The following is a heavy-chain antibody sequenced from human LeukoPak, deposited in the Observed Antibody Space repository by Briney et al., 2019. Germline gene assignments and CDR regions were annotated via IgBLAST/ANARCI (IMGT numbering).Heavy chain of an antibody. J-gene: IGHJ6*03. D-gene: IGHD2-2*01. CDR3: AKSPVPAAPVTGYYYYMDV. Sequence: PGGSLRLSCAASGFTFSSYGMHWVRQAPGKGLEWVAFIRYDGSNKYYADSVKGRFTISRDNSKNTLYLQMNSLRAEDTAVYYCAKSPVPAAPVTGYYYYMDVWGKGTTVTVSS. V-gene: IGHV3-30*02. CDR1: GFTFSSYG. CDR2: IRYDGSNK.